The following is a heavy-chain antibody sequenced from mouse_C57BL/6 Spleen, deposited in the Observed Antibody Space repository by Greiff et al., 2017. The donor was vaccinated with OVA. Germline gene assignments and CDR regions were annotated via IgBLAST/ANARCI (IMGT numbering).Heavy chain of an antibody. V-gene: IGHV1-64*01. Sequence: VKLQQPGAELVKPGASVKLSCKASGYTFTSYWMHWVKQRPGQGLEWIGMIHPNSGSTNYNEKFKSKATLTVDKSSSTAYMQLSSLTSEDSAVYYCARGGYSNSYAMDYWGQGTSVTVSS. CDR2: IHPNSGST. J-gene: IGHJ4*01. D-gene: IGHD2-5*01. CDR3: ARGGYSNSYAMDY. CDR1: GYTFTSYW.